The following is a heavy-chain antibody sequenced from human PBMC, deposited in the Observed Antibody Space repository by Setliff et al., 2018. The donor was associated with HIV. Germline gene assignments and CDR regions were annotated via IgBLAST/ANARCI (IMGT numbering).Heavy chain of an antibody. J-gene: IGHJ4*02. CDR1: GGSISSGSYY. D-gene: IGHD3-22*01. CDR3: ARGAYYDSSGLTLAFDY. Sequence: SETLSLTCTVSGGSISSGSYYWSWIRQPAGKGLEWIGRIYTSGSTNYKPSLKSRVTISVDTSKNQFSLKLSSVTAADTAVYYCARGAYYDSSGLTLAFDYWGQGTLVTVS. V-gene: IGHV4-61*02. CDR2: IYTSGST.